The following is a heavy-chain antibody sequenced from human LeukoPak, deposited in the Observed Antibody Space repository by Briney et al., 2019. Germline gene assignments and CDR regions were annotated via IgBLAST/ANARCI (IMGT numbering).Heavy chain of an antibody. D-gene: IGHD5-24*01. J-gene: IGHJ5*02. CDR1: GFTFSSHW. Sequence: GGSLRLSCAASGFTFSSHWMSWVRQAPGKGLEWVANIKQDGSEKYYVDSVKGRFTISRDNAKNSLYLQMNSLSAEDTAVYYCARDQADGWFDPWGQGTLVTVSS. CDR3: ARDQADGWFDP. V-gene: IGHV3-7*01. CDR2: IKQDGSEK.